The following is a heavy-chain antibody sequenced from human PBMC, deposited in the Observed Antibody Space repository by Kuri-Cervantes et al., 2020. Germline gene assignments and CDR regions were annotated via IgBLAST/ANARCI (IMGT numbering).Heavy chain of an antibody. Sequence: GESLKISCAASGFTVSSNYMSWVRQAPGKGLEWVSYISSSGSTIYYADSVKGRFTISRDNSKNTLYLQMNSLRAEDTAVYYCARAQIPQWLGAFDIWGQGTMVTVSS. V-gene: IGHV3-11*01. CDR1: GFTVSSNY. CDR2: ISSSGSTI. D-gene: IGHD6-19*01. CDR3: ARAQIPQWLGAFDI. J-gene: IGHJ3*02.